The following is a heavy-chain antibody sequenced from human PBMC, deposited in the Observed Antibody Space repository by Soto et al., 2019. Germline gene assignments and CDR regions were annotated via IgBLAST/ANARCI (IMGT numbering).Heavy chain of an antibody. Sequence: QLQLQESGPGLVKPSETLSLTCAVSGDSINSSSYAWGWIRQPPGKGLEWIGSMFYGGSTFYNPSLRSRVTVSVDKSKSQLSLRLTSMTAADTSFYYCSIHGRVAAPIAWGQGILVSVSS. CDR3: SIHGRVAAPIA. D-gene: IGHD1-1*01. CDR1: GDSINSSSYA. J-gene: IGHJ5*02. V-gene: IGHV4-39*01. CDR2: MFYGGST.